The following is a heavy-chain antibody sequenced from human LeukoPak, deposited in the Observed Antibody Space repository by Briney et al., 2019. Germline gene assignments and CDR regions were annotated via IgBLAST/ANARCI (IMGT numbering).Heavy chain of an antibody. Sequence: PGGSLRLSCAASGFTFSSYAMNWVRQAPGKGLEWVSGISGRGDTAYYADFVKGRFTISRDNSKGRLFLQMDILRADDTALYYCARGSSGYYYYFDYWGQGTLVTVSS. J-gene: IGHJ4*02. D-gene: IGHD3-22*01. V-gene: IGHV3-23*01. CDR3: ARGSSGYYYYFDY. CDR2: ISGRGDTA. CDR1: GFTFSSYA.